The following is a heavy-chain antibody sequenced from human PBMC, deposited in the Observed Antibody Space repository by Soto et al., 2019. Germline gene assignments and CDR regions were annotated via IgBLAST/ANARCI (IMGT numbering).Heavy chain of an antibody. CDR2: IRTKVNDFAT. Sequence: EMQLVESGGGLVQPGGSLQLSCAASGFIFSDSGLHWVRQAPGNGLEWVGRIRTKVNDFATIYAASVKGRFTISRDDSKNTAYLQMNSLKNEDTAVYYCARPNDSPDDDWYFDLWGRGTLVTVSS. CDR1: GFIFSDSG. V-gene: IGHV3-73*02. D-gene: IGHD1-1*01. J-gene: IGHJ2*01. CDR3: ARPNDSPDDDWYFDL.